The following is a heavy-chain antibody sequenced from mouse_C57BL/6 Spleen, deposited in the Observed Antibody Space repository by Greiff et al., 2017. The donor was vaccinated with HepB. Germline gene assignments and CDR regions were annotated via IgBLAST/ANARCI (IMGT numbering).Heavy chain of an antibody. Sequence: VQLKQPGAELVKPGASVKLSCKASGYTFTSYWMHWVKQRPGQGLEWIGMIHPNSGSTNYNEKFKSKATLTVDKSSSTAYMQLSSLTSEDSAVYYCARSGTTVVVYYFDYWGQGTTLTVSS. CDR2: IHPNSGST. D-gene: IGHD1-1*01. J-gene: IGHJ2*01. CDR1: GYTFTSYW. CDR3: ARSGTTVVVYYFDY. V-gene: IGHV1-64*01.